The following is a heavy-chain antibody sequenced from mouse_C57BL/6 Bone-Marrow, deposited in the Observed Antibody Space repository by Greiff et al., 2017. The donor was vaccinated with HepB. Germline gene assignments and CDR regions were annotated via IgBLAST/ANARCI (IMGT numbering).Heavy chain of an antibody. CDR2: INPNNGGT. Sequence: EVQLQESGPELVKPGASVKIPCKASGYTFTDYNMDWVKQSHGKSLEWIGDINPNNGGTIYNQKFKGKATLTVDKSSSTAYMELRSLTSEDTAVYYCARDRATVVATHYYAMDYWGQKTSVTVSS. CDR3: ARDRATVVATHYYAMDY. V-gene: IGHV1-18*01. CDR1: GYTFTDYN. J-gene: IGHJ4*01. D-gene: IGHD1-1*01.